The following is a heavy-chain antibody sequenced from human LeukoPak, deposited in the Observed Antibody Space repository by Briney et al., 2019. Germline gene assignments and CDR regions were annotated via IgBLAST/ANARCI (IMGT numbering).Heavy chain of an antibody. CDR2: IYYSGST. D-gene: IGHD6-13*01. V-gene: IGHV4-59*08. CDR3: ARRHIAAALNY. J-gene: IGHJ4*02. Sequence: SATLSLTCTVAGGSISSYYWSWIRQPPGKGREWIGYIYYSGSTTYNPSLKSRVTITVDTSKNQFSLKLSSVPAADTAVYYCARRHIAAALNYWGQGTLVTVSS. CDR1: GGSISSYY.